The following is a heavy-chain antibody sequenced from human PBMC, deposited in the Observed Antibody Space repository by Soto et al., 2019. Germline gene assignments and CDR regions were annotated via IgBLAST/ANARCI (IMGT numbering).Heavy chain of an antibody. J-gene: IGHJ1*01. D-gene: IGHD2-2*01. CDR3: PTKMHCRGTGCHPNFQH. CDR2: ISSGSGSK. CDR1: GFTFTNYN. V-gene: IGHV3-21*01. Sequence: EVQLVESGGGLVKPGGSLRLSCVGSGFTFTNYNMDWVRQAPGKGLEWVSSISSGSGSKSYADSVRGRFTVSSDNAKNSLYLEMDSLRVEDTAAYYCPTKMHCRGTGCHPNFQHWGQGTLVTVFS.